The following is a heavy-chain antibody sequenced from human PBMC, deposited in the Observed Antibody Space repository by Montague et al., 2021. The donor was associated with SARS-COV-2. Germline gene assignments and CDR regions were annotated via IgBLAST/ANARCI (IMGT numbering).Heavy chain of an antibody. CDR3: ARVPFVGRPFMYCYYGMDV. V-gene: IGHV4-59*01. Sequence: SETLSLTCTVSGGSISSYYWSWIRQPPGKGLEWIGYIYYSGNTNYNPSLKSRVTISVDTSKNQFSLKLSSVTAADTAVYYCARVPFVGRPFMYCYYGMDVWGQGTTVTVSS. CDR1: GGSISSYY. CDR2: IYYSGNT. D-gene: IGHD1-26*01. J-gene: IGHJ6*02.